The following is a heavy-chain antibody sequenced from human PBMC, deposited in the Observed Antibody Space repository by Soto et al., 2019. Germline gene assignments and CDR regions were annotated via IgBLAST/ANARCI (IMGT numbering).Heavy chain of an antibody. CDR3: ARGRPYGMDV. J-gene: IGHJ6*02. Sequence: EVQLVESGGGLVQPGGSLRVSCAASGFTFGLYWMNWVRQAPGKGLVWVSRIDSDGSSTTYADSVKGRFTTSRDNAKNTLYLQMSSLRVEDTAVYYCARGRPYGMDVWGQGTTVTVSS. V-gene: IGHV3-74*01. CDR1: GFTFGLYW. CDR2: IDSDGSST.